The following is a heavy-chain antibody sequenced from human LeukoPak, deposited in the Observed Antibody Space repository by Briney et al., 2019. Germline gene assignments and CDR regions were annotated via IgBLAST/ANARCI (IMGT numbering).Heavy chain of an antibody. CDR2: ISPRDSDP. D-gene: IGHD3-22*01. CDR1: GYTFSSYY. J-gene: IGHJ4*02. V-gene: IGHV5-51*01. Sequence: GESLKISCQGSGYTFSSYYIAWVRQMPGKGLEWMGIISPRDSDPRYSPSFQGHVTISADKSISTAYLQWSSLKASDTAMYYCARPNYYDSSGYYDYFDYWGQGTLVTVSS. CDR3: ARPNYYDSSGYYDYFDY.